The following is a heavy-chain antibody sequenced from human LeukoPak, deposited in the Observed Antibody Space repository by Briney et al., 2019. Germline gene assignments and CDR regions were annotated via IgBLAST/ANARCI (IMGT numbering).Heavy chain of an antibody. V-gene: IGHV3-30*02. Sequence: GGSLRLSCAASGFTFSSYGMHWVRQAPGKGLERVAFIRYDGSNKYYADSVKGRFTISRDNSKNTLYLQMNSLRAEDTAVYYCAKPDRKYCSSTSCRGWYFDYWGQGTLVTVSS. CDR1: GFTFSSYG. J-gene: IGHJ4*02. D-gene: IGHD2-2*01. CDR2: IRYDGSNK. CDR3: AKPDRKYCSSTSCRGWYFDY.